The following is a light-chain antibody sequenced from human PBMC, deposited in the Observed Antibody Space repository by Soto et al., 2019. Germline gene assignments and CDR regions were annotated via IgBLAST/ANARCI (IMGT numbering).Light chain of an antibody. J-gene: IGKJ5*01. CDR2: DAS. CDR3: QHYDHVQVT. V-gene: IGKV1-33*01. CDR1: QSISSY. Sequence: DIQMTHSPSSLAASVGDGVTITSRASQSISSYLNWYQQKPGKAPNLLIYDASSLKTGVPSRFSGSGSGTDFTFTINSLQPEDFATYYCQHYDHVQVTFGQGTRLEIK.